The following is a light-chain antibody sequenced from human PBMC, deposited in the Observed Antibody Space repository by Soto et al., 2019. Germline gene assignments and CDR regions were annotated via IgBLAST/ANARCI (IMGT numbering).Light chain of an antibody. J-gene: IGKJ5*01. CDR3: QQHGTSPIT. CDR1: QSVSSY. CDR2: DAS. Sequence: EIVLTQSPATLSLSPGERATLSFSASQSVSSYLAWYQQKPGQAPRLLIYDASSRATGIPDRFSGSGSGTDFTLTISRLEPEDFAVYYCQQHGTSPITFGQGTRLEI. V-gene: IGKV3-20*01.